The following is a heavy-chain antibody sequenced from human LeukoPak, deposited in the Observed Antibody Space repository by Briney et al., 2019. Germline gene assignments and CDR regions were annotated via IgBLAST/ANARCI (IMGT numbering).Heavy chain of an antibody. V-gene: IGHV1-2*02. J-gene: IGHJ4*02. CDR1: GYTFTGYY. CDR2: INPNSGGT. CDR3: ARVRWLVSIVGFDY. Sequence: ASVKVSCKASGYTFTGYYMHWVRQAPGQGLEWMGWINPNSGGTNYAQKFQGRVTMTRDTSISTAYMELSRLRSDDTAVYYCARVRWLVSIVGFDYWGQGTLVTVSS. D-gene: IGHD6-19*01.